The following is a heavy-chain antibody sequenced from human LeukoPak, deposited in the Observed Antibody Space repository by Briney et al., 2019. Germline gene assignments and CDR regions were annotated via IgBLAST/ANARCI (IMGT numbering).Heavy chain of an antibody. V-gene: IGHV3-23*01. J-gene: IGHJ4*02. CDR2: ISGSGKST. CDR3: ARGDSSDYYYLDY. D-gene: IGHD3-22*01. CDR1: GFTFSTYA. Sequence: GGSLRLSCAASGFTFSTYAMSWVRQAPGKGLEWVSAISGSGKSTYYADSVKGRFTISRDNSKNTVYLQMHSLRAEDTAVYYCARGDSSDYYYLDYWGQGTLVTVSS.